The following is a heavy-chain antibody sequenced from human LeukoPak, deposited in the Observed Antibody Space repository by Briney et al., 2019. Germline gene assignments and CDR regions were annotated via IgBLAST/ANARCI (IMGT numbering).Heavy chain of an antibody. J-gene: IGHJ4*02. CDR3: ATRGDTAMGSFDY. CDR1: GGSISSGDYY. Sequence: SETLSLTCTVSGGSISSGDYYWSWIRQPPGKGLEWIGYIYYSGSTNYNPSLKSRVTISVDTSKNQFSLKLSSVTAADTAVYYCATRGDTAMGSFDYWGQGTLVTVSS. V-gene: IGHV4-30-4*01. D-gene: IGHD5-18*01. CDR2: IYYSGST.